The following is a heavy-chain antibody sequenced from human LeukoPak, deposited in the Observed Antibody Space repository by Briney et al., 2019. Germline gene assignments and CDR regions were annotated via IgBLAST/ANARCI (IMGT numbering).Heavy chain of an antibody. V-gene: IGHV3-74*01. Sequence: GGSLRLSCAASGFIFSSYWMHWVRQTPGKGLMWASRIESNGLALYADSVRDRFTISRDNAKNTVYLQMNSLRADDTAMYYCARAVTYFYGSVTYDWFESWGQGTLVTVSS. CDR2: IESNGLA. CDR3: ARAVTYFYGSVTYDWFES. D-gene: IGHD3-10*01. CDR1: GFIFSSYW. J-gene: IGHJ5*01.